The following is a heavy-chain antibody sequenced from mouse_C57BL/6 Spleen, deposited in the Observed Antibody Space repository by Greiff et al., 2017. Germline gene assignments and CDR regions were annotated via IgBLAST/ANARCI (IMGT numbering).Heavy chain of an antibody. CDR2: IDPNSGGT. CDR1: GYTFTSYW. V-gene: IGHV1-72*01. J-gene: IGHJ4*01. D-gene: IGHD1-1*01. CDR3: ARSEITTVVATDYAMDY. Sequence: QVQLQQPGAELVKPGASVKLSCKASGYTFTSYWMHWVKQRPGRGLEWIGRIDPNSGGTKYNEKFKSKATLTVDKPSSTAYMQLSSLTSEDSAVYYCARSEITTVVATDYAMDYWGQGTSVTVSS.